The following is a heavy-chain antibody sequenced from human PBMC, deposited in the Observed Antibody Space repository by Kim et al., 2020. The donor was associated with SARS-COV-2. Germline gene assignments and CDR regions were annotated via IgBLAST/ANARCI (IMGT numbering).Heavy chain of an antibody. CDR2: IYYSGST. CDR3: ARGGWFDP. V-gene: IGHV4-59*13. J-gene: IGHJ5*02. Sequence: SETLSLTCTVSGGSISSYYWSWIRQPPGKGLEWIGYIYYSGSTNYNPSLKSRVTISVDTSKNQFSLKLSSVTAADTAVYYCARGGWFDPWGQGTLVTVSS. CDR1: GGSISSYY.